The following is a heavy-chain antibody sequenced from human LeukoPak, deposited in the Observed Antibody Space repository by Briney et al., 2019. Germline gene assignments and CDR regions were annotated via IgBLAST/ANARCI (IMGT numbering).Heavy chain of an antibody. V-gene: IGHV3-30*18. CDR1: GFTFSSYG. CDR3: AKGLSGYLWYFDY. Sequence: PGRSLRLSCAASGFTFSSYGMHWVRQAPGKGLEWVAVISYDGSNKYYADSVKGRFTISRDNSKNTLYLQMNSLRAEDTAVYYCAKGLSGYLWYFDYWGQGTLVTVSS. J-gene: IGHJ4*02. D-gene: IGHD3-22*01. CDR2: ISYDGSNK.